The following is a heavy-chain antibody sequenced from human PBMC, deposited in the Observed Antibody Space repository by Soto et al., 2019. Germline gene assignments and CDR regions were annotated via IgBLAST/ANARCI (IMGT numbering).Heavy chain of an antibody. CDR2: ISGSGGST. J-gene: IGHJ3*02. CDR3: AKDLSDSSGYYYLFDAFDI. Sequence: GGSLRLSCAASGFTFSSYAMSWVRQAPGKGLEWVSAISGSGGSTYYADSVKGRFTISRDNSKNTLYLQMNSLGAEDTAVYYCAKDLSDSSGYYYLFDAFDIWGQGTMVTVSS. CDR1: GFTFSSYA. V-gene: IGHV3-23*01. D-gene: IGHD3-22*01.